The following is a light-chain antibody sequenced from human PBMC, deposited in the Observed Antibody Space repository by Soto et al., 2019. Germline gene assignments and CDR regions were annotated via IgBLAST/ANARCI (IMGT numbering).Light chain of an antibody. J-gene: IGLJ1*01. CDR1: SSDVGRHNY. Sequence: ALTQPASVSGSPGQSITISCTGTSSDVGRHNYVSWYQQHQGKAPKLIVYEVTNRASGVSRRFSASKSGNTASLTISGLQAEDEADYYCSSYATSSILYVFGTGTKVTVL. CDR2: EVT. V-gene: IGLV2-14*01. CDR3: SSYATSSILYV.